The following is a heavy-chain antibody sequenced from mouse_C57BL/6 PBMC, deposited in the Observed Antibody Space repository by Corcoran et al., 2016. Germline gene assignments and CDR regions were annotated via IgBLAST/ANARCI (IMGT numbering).Heavy chain of an antibody. CDR2: INPNNGGT. CDR3: ARRHYGVDY. CDR1: GYTFTDYY. Sequence: EVQLQQSGPELVKPGASVKISCKASGYTFTDYYMNWVKQSHGKSLEWIGDINPNNGGTSYNQKFKGKATLTVDKSSSTAYMELRSLTSEDSAVYYWARRHYGVDYWGQGTSVTVSS. D-gene: IGHD1-1*01. V-gene: IGHV1-26*01. J-gene: IGHJ4*01.